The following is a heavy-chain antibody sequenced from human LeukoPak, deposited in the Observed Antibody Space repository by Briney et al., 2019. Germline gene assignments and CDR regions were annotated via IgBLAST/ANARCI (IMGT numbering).Heavy chain of an antibody. CDR2: INPYNDET. J-gene: IGHJ4*02. V-gene: IGHV1-18*01. CDR3: ARREQSYGSLVDY. D-gene: IGHD3-10*01. CDR1: GYPFNSYA. Sequence: ASVKVSCKASGYPFNSYAITWVRQAPGEGLEWIGWINPYNDETYYAQKAQGRVTMTIDKSTSTAYMELRSLRSDETAVYYCARREQSYGSLVDYWGQGTLVTVSS.